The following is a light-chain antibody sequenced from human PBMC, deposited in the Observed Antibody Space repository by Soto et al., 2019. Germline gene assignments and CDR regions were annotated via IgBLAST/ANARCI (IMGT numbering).Light chain of an antibody. CDR2: NVS. Sequence: QSALTQPASVSGSPGQSIAISCSGTSSDVGGYDFVSWYQQHPGKAPKLMIYNVSNRPSGVSNRFSGSKSGNTASLTISGLQAEDEAVYYCNSYTSSSTPVVFGGGTKLTVL. CDR1: SSDVGGYDF. CDR3: NSYTSSSTPVV. V-gene: IGLV2-14*01. J-gene: IGLJ2*01.